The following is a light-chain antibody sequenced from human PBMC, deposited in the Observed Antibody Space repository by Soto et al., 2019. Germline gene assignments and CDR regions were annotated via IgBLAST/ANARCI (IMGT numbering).Light chain of an antibody. V-gene: IGKV1-5*01. CDR2: HAS. CDR3: QQYNSYRT. J-gene: IGKJ1*01. CDR1: QSISGR. Sequence: DIQMTQSPPTLSASVGDRVTITCRASQSISGRLAWYQQKPGKAPKVMIYHASTLESGVPSRFSGSGSATEFTLTISGLQPDDSATYYCQQYNSYRTFGHGTKVDIK.